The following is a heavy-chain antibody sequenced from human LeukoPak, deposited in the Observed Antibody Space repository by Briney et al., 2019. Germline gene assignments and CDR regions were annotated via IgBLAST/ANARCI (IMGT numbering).Heavy chain of an antibody. CDR2: INSGGSST. J-gene: IGHJ4*02. D-gene: IGHD3-10*01. V-gene: IGHV3-74*01. CDR1: GFTFSSYW. Sequence: GGSLRLSCAASGFTFSSYWMLWVRQAPGKGLVWVSRINSGGSSTSYADSVKGRFTISRDNSKNTLYLQMNSLRAEDTAVYYCAKPPRGSGEDYWGQGTLVTVSS. CDR3: AKPPRGSGEDY.